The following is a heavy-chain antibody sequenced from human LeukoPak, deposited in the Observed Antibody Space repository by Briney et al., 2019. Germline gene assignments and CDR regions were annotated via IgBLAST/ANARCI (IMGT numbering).Heavy chain of an antibody. CDR2: IKQDGSEK. CDR1: GFTFSSYW. J-gene: IGHJ4*02. D-gene: IGHD5-12*01. CDR3: ARGTVATIGIADY. Sequence: GGSLRLSCAASGFTFSSYWMSWVRQAPGKGLEWVANIKQDGSEKYYVDSGKGRFTISRDNAKNSLYLRMNSLRAEDTAVYYCARGTVATIGIADYWGQGTLVTVSS. V-gene: IGHV3-7*01.